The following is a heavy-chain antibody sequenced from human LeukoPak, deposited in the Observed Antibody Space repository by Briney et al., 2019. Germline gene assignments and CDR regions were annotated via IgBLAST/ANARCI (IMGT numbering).Heavy chain of an antibody. CDR2: INHSGST. CDR1: GGSFSGYY. CDR3: ATPQVGSLQLWTDAFDI. Sequence: PSETLSLTCAVYGGSFSGYYWSWIRQPLGKGLEWIGEINHSGSTNYNPSLKSRVTISVDTSKNQFSLKLSSVTAADTAVYYCATPQVGSLQLWTDAFDIWGQGTMVTVSS. D-gene: IGHD5-18*01. V-gene: IGHV4-34*01. J-gene: IGHJ3*02.